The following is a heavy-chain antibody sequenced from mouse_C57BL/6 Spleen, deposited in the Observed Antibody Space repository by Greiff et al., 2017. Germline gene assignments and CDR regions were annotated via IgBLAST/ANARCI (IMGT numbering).Heavy chain of an antibody. Sequence: EVQLVESGGGLVKPGGSLKLSCAASGFTFSDYGMHWVRQAPEKGLEWVAYISSGSSTIYYADTVKGRFPISRDKAKNTLFLQMTSLRSEDTAMYYCAREYDYGSSRDFDYWGQGTTLTVSS. V-gene: IGHV5-17*01. CDR3: AREYDYGSSRDFDY. CDR1: GFTFSDYG. CDR2: ISSGSSTI. D-gene: IGHD1-1*01. J-gene: IGHJ2*01.